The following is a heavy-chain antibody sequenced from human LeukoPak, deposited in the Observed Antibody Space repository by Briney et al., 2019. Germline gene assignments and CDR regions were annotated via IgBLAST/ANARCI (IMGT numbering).Heavy chain of an antibody. Sequence: SVKVSCKASGGTFSSYAISWVRQAPGQGLEWMGRIIPIFGTANYAQKFQGRVTITTDESTSTAYMELSSLRSEDTAVYYCARDLGIAAARREWWGQGTLVTVSS. CDR2: IIPIFGTA. V-gene: IGHV1-69*05. J-gene: IGHJ4*02. CDR3: ARDLGIAAARREW. D-gene: IGHD6-13*01. CDR1: GGTFSSYA.